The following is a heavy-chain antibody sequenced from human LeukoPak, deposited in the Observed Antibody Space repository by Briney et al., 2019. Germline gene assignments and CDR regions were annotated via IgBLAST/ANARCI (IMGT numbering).Heavy chain of an antibody. Sequence: GASAKVSCKASGYTFTGYYMHWVRQAPGQGLEWMGWINPNSGGTNYAQKFRGWVTMTRDTSISTAYMELSRLRSDDTAVYYCARAGTVEMTPLDYWGQGTLVTVSS. CDR3: ARAGTVEMTPLDY. V-gene: IGHV1-2*04. CDR2: INPNSGGT. D-gene: IGHD5-24*01. J-gene: IGHJ4*02. CDR1: GYTFTGYY.